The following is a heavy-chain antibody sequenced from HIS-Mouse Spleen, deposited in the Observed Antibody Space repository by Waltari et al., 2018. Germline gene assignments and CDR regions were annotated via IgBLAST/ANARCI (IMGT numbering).Heavy chain of an antibody. CDR1: AGSISSSSYY. CDR2: IYYSGST. J-gene: IGHJ2*01. Sequence: QLQLQESGPGLVKPSATLSLTCPVSAGSISSSSYYWGWIRQPPGKGLEWIGSIYYSGSTYYNPSLKSRVTISVDTSKNQFSLKLSSVTAADTAVYYCAREIPYSSSWYDWYFDLWGRGTLVTVSS. CDR3: AREIPYSSSWYDWYFDL. D-gene: IGHD6-13*01. V-gene: IGHV4-39*07.